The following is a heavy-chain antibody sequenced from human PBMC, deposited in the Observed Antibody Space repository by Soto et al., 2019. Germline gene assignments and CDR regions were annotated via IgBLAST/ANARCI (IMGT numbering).Heavy chain of an antibody. CDR2: MNPNSGNT. J-gene: IGHJ5*02. CDR3: ARSSTRIYYEYLLGNSENMPVP. CDR1: GYTFTSYD. Sequence: QVQLVQSGAEVKKPGASVKVSCKASGYTFTSYDINWVRQATGQGLEGTGWMNPNSGNTGYGQDFQGRVTMARTPSINSAYMELSSLRFEDTAVYLGARSSTRIYYEYLLGNSENMPVPWGQGTLVTVSS. D-gene: IGHD3-16*01. V-gene: IGHV1-8*01.